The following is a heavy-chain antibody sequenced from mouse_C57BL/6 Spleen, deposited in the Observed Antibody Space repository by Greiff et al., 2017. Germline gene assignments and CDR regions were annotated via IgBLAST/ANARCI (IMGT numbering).Heavy chain of an antibody. V-gene: IGHV1-22*01. J-gene: IGHJ1*03. CDR2: INPNNGGT. Sequence: VQLQQSGPELVKPGASVKMSCKASGYTFTDYNMHWVKQSHGKSLEWIGYINPNNGGTSYNQKFKGKATLTVNKSSSTAYMELRSLTSEDSAVYYCAIPLITTVVDPYWYFDVWGTGTTVTVSS. CDR1: GYTFTDYN. D-gene: IGHD1-1*01. CDR3: AIPLITTVVDPYWYFDV.